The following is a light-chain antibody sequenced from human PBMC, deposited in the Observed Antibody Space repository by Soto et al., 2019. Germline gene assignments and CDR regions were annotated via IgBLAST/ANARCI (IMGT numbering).Light chain of an antibody. Sequence: QSALTQPASVSGSPGQSITISCTRTSSDVGGYNYVSWYQQHPGKAPKLMIYDVSNRPSGVSNRFSGSKSGNTASLTISGLQAEDEADYYCSSYTTSGSLVFGGGTKLTVL. CDR2: DVS. V-gene: IGLV2-14*01. J-gene: IGLJ2*01. CDR3: SSYTTSGSLV. CDR1: SSDVGGYNY.